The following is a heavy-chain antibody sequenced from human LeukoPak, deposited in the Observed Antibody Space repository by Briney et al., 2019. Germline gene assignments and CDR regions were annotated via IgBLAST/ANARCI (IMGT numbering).Heavy chain of an antibody. D-gene: IGHD3-10*01. CDR1: GGSFSGYY. J-gene: IGHJ4*02. V-gene: IGHV4-34*01. Sequence: PSETLSLTCPVYGGSFSGYYWSWIRQPPGKGLEWIGEINHSGSTNYNPSLKSRVTISVDTSKNQFSLKLSSVTAADTAVYYCARGRNYYGSGSYYRMEYYFDYWGQGTLVTVSS. CDR2: INHSGST. CDR3: ARGRNYYGSGSYYRMEYYFDY.